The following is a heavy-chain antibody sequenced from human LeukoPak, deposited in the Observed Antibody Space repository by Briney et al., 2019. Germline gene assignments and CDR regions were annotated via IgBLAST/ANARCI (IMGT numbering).Heavy chain of an antibody. CDR3: ARGTTYFDNGDYGYFQH. V-gene: IGHV3-30*03. J-gene: IGHJ1*01. Sequence: GGSLRLSCAASGFTFSSYWMSWVRQAPGKGLEWVAVISYDGSNKYYADSVKGRFTISRDNSKNTLYLQMNSLRAEDTAVYYCARGTTYFDNGDYGYFQHWGQGTQVTVSS. CDR1: GFTFSSYW. D-gene: IGHD4-17*01. CDR2: ISYDGSNK.